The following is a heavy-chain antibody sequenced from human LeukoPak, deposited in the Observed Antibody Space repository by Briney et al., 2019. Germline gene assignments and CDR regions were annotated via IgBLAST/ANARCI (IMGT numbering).Heavy chain of an antibody. D-gene: IGHD3-22*01. V-gene: IGHV4-61*10. J-gene: IGHJ3*02. CDR2: ISSTGST. CDR3: ARVKYPPRKVPYYYDSSGRKAFDI. Sequence: SETLSLTCTVSGGSVSSGGYYWSWIRQPAGKGLEYLGRISSTGSTNYNPSLRSRVTISVDTSKNQFSLKLSSVTAADTAVYYCARVKYPPRKVPYYYDSSGRKAFDIWGQGTMVTVSS. CDR1: GGSVSSGGYY.